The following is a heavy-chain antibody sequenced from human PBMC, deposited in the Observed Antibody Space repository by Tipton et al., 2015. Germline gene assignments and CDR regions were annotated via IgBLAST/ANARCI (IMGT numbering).Heavy chain of an antibody. CDR1: GYIFTSFW. CDR3: VRRARRVGSHSYPYYFDY. D-gene: IGHD1-26*01. V-gene: IGHV5-51*01. CDR2: IYPGDSET. Sequence: VQLVQSGAEVKKPGESLKISCKGSGYIFTSFWIGWVRQMPGKGLEWMGTIYPGDSETRYNPSFHSQVPISADKSITTASLQWRSLKASDPAMYYCVRRARRVGSHSYPYYFDYWGQGTLVPVSS. J-gene: IGHJ4*02.